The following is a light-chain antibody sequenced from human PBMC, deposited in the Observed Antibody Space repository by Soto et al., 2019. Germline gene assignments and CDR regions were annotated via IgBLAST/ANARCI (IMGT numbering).Light chain of an antibody. CDR3: QSYDSSLRGVV. CDR1: NTNIGAGYD. V-gene: IGLV1-40*01. J-gene: IGLJ3*02. Sequence: QSVLTQPPSVSGAPGQRVTISCTGNNTNIGAGYDVHWYQHFPGTAPKLLIYGSSYRPSGVPDRFSASKSHTSASLAITGLQAEDEADFYCQSYDSSLRGVVFGGGTKLTVL. CDR2: GSS.